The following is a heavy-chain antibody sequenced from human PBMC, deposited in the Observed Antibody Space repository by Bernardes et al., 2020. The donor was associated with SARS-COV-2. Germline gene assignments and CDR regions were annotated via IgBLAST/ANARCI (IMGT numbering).Heavy chain of an antibody. D-gene: IGHD2-2*01. J-gene: IGHJ3*02. V-gene: IGHV1-18*01. CDR1: GYTFTNYG. CDR2: ISVYNGIT. Sequence: ASVKVSCKASGYTFTNYGISWVRQAPGQGLEWMGWISVYNGITNYAPKLQGRVTLTTDTSTSTVYMELRSLRSDDTAVYYCVRETYCSRNNCYYAFDIWGQGTVVTVSS. CDR3: VRETYCSRNNCYYAFDI.